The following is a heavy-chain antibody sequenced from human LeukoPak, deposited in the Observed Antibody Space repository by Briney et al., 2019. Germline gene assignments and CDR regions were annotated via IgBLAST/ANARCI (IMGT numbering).Heavy chain of an antibody. V-gene: IGHV3-30-3*01. CDR1: GFTFRAYI. J-gene: IGHJ4*02. D-gene: IGHD6-19*01. Sequence: GGSLRLSCATSGFTFRAYIMHWVRQAPGKGLEWVAVITSDGTNEYYADAVKGRFTISRDNSKTTLYLHMNSLRVEDTAVYYCARSNGWYLDYWGQGTLVTVSS. CDR2: ITSDGTNE. CDR3: ARSNGWYLDY.